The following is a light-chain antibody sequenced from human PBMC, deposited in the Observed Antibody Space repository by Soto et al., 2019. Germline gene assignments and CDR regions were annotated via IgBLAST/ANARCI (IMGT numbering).Light chain of an antibody. CDR1: SSDIGDYDY. CDR3: CSYTDIALDVF. J-gene: IGLJ2*01. CDR2: DVT. V-gene: IGLV2-14*01. Sequence: QSALTQPASVSGSPGQSLTISCTGTSSDIGDYDYVSWYQHLPGNAPKLLIFDVTHRPSGVSDRFSGSKSGNTSSLTSSGVRPEDEADYYCCSYTDIALDVFFGGGTKLTFL.